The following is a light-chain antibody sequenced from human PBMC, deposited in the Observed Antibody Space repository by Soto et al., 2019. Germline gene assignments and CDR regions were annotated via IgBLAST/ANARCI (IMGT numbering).Light chain of an antibody. Sequence: EIVLTQSPGTLSLSPGERATLSCRASQSVSDNLAWYQQKPGQGPRLLVYRASTRTLGIPARFSGSESGTEFTLTISSLQSEDFAVYYCQQYNNWPPITFGQGTRLEIK. CDR1: QSVSDN. J-gene: IGKJ5*01. V-gene: IGKV3-15*01. CDR3: QQYNNWPPIT. CDR2: RAS.